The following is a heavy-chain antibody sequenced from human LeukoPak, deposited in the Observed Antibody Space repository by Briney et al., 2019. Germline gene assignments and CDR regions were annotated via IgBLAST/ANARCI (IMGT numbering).Heavy chain of an antibody. CDR2: ISAYNGNT. J-gene: IGHJ6*03. Sequence: GASVKVSCKASGYTFTSYGISWVRQAPGQGLEWMGWISAYNGNTNYAQKLQGRVTMTTDTSTSTAYMELSRLRSDDTAVYYCARVRETKYSSSPMVRGVHPRYYMDVWGKGTTVTVSS. V-gene: IGHV1-18*01. CDR3: ARVRETKYSSSPMVRGVHPRYYMDV. D-gene: IGHD3-10*01. CDR1: GYTFTSYG.